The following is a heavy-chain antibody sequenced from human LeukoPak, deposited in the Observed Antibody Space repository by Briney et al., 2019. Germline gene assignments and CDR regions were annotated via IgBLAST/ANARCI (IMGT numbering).Heavy chain of an antibody. CDR2: IYYSGST. D-gene: IGHD2-15*01. J-gene: IGHJ6*03. Sequence: SETLSLTCTVSGGPISSSSYYWGWIRQPPGKGLEWIGSIYYSGSTYYNPSLKSRVTISVDTSKNQFSLKLSSVTAADTAVYYCAGDCSSHMDVWGKGTTVTVSS. CDR1: GGPISSSSYY. CDR3: AGDCSSHMDV. V-gene: IGHV4-39*01.